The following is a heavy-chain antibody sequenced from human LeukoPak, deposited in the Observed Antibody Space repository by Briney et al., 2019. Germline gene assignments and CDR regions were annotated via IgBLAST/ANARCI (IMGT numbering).Heavy chain of an antibody. CDR2: IIPILGIA. CDR3: TGRLDGLRLGELSFS. CDR1: GYTFTSYA. Sequence: SVKVSCKASGYTFTSYAISWVPQAPGQGLEWMGRIIPILGIANYAQKFQGRVTITADKSTSTAYMELSSLRSEDTAVYYCTGRLDGLRLGELSFSWGQGTLVTVSS. V-gene: IGHV1-69*04. J-gene: IGHJ4*02. D-gene: IGHD3-16*02.